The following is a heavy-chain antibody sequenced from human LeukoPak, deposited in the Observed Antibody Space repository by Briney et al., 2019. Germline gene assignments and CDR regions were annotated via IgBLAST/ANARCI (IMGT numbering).Heavy chain of an antibody. CDR1: GGSISSYY. V-gene: IGHV4-59*01. CDR2: IYYSGST. D-gene: IGHD5-24*01. Sequence: PSETLSLTCTVSGGSISSYYWSWIRQPPGKGLEWIGYIYYSGSTNYNPSLKSRVTISVDTSKNQFSPKLSSVTAADTAVYYCARSRDGYNLSDYWGQGTLVTVSS. J-gene: IGHJ4*02. CDR3: ARSRDGYNLSDY.